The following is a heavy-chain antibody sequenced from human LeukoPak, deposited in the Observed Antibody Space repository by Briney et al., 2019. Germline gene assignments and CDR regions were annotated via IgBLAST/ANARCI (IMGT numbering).Heavy chain of an antibody. CDR1: GYTFTSYG. CDR2: ISAYNGNT. V-gene: IGHV1-18*01. J-gene: IGHJ6*03. CDR3: ARHPRSGHYHYYYYYYLDV. D-gene: IGHD3-3*01. Sequence: ASVNVSCKASGYTFTSYGISWVRQAPGQGLDWMGWISAYNGNTNYAQKLQGTVPMTTDTSTSTAYLELRSLRSDDTAVYYCARHPRSGHYHYYYYYYLDVWGKGTTDSVS.